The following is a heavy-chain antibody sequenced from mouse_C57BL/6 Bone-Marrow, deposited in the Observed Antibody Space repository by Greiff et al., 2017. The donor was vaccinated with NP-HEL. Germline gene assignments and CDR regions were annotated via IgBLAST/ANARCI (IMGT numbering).Heavy chain of an antibody. CDR1: GFNIKDYY. CDR2: IDPEDGDT. CDR3: TTVVRFDY. J-gene: IGHJ2*01. V-gene: IGHV14-1*01. Sequence: VHVKQSGAELVRPGASVKLSCTASGFNIKDYYMHWVKQRPEQGLEWIGRIDPEDGDTEYAPKFQGKATMTADTSSNTAYLQLSSLTSEDTAVPTITTVVRFDYWGQGTTLTVSS. D-gene: IGHD1-1*01.